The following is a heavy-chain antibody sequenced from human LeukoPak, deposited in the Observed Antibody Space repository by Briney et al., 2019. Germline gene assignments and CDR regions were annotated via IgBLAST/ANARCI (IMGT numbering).Heavy chain of an antibody. CDR2: ISSSSSYI. D-gene: IGHD6-6*01. Sequence: GGSLRLSCAASGFTFSSYSMNWVRQAPGKGLEWVSSISSSSSYIYYADSVKGRFTISRDNAKNSLYLQMNSLGAEDTAVYYCARDTVTSIAARDYYGMDVWGQGTTVTVSS. J-gene: IGHJ6*02. V-gene: IGHV3-21*01. CDR3: ARDTVTSIAARDYYGMDV. CDR1: GFTFSSYS.